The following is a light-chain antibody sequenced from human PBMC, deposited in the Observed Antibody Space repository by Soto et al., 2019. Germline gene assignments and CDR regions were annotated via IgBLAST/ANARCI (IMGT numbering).Light chain of an antibody. V-gene: IGLV1-44*01. CDR1: SSNIGTNT. Sequence: QSVLTQPPSASGTPGQRVTISCSGSSSNIGTNTVNWYLQLPGTAPKLLMYNNNQRPSGVPERFSGSKSGTSASLAIGGLHSEDEADYYCAAWDDSLDGFYVFGSGTKVTVL. CDR2: NNN. CDR3: AAWDDSLDGFYV. J-gene: IGLJ1*01.